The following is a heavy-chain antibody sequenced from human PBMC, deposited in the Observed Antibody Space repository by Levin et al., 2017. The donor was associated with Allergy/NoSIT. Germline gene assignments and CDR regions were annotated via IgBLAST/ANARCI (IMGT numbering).Heavy chain of an antibody. D-gene: IGHD6-19*01. Sequence: LSLTCAASGFTFSSYAMHWVRQAPGKGLEWVAVISYDGSNKYYADSVKGRFTISRDNSKNTLYLQMNSLRAEDTAVYYCAREPRSSGWYYFDYWGQGTLVTVSS. CDR3: AREPRSSGWYYFDY. J-gene: IGHJ4*02. V-gene: IGHV3-30*04. CDR1: GFTFSSYA. CDR2: ISYDGSNK.